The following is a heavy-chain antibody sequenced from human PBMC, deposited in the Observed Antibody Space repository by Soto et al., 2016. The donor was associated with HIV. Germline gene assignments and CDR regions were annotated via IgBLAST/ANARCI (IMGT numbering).Heavy chain of an antibody. D-gene: IGHD1-26*01. CDR3: AREEMGAIRFDP. CDR1: GGSFISYY. J-gene: IGHJ5*02. V-gene: IGHV4-4*07. CDR2: INTGGSS. Sequence: QVQLQESGPGLVKPSETLSVTCSVSGGSFISYYWSWIRQPAGKGLEWIGRINTGGSSYYNPSLKGRVSMSIDTSKNQFSLRLGSVTAADTAVYYCAREEMGAIRFDPWGHGTLVTVSS.